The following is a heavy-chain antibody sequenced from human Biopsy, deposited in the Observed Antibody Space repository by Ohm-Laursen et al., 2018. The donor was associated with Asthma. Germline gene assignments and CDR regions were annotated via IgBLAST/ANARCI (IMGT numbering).Heavy chain of an antibody. V-gene: IGHV3-30*03. D-gene: IGHD6-25*01. J-gene: IGHJ6*02. CDR2: ISYDGSNK. Sequence: RSLRLSCSASGFTFSSYGMHWVRQAPGKGLEWVAVISYDGSNKYYADSVKGRFTISRDNAQKSLFLQMGSLRAEDTAIYYCARVFESSEWGPFYHFGLDVWGQGTTVAVSS. CDR1: GFTFSSYG. CDR3: ARVFESSEWGPFYHFGLDV.